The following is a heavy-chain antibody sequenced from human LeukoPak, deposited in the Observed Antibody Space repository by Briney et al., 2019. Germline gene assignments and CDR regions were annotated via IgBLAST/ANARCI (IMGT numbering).Heavy chain of an antibody. D-gene: IGHD3-3*01. Sequence: GGSLRLSCAASGFTFSSYAMSWVRQAPGKGLEWVSAISGSGGSTYYADSVKGRFTISRDNSKNTLYLQMNSLSAEDTAIYYCAKDLTYYDFWSGYYDWYFDLWGRGTLVTVSS. CDR2: ISGSGGST. V-gene: IGHV3-23*01. J-gene: IGHJ2*01. CDR3: AKDLTYYDFWSGYYDWYFDL. CDR1: GFTFSSYA.